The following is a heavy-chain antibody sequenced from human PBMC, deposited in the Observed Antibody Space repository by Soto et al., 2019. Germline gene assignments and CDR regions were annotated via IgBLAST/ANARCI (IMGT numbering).Heavy chain of an antibody. Sequence: GVLRLSCAASGFTFSSYSMNWVRQAPGKGLEWVSSISSSSSYIYYADSVKGRFTISRDNAKNSLYLQMNSLRAEDTAVYYCAREAYCSSTSCYAYYWGQGTLVTVSA. CDR3: AREAYCSSTSCYAYY. D-gene: IGHD2-2*01. J-gene: IGHJ4*02. CDR1: GFTFSSYS. V-gene: IGHV3-21*01. CDR2: ISSSSSYI.